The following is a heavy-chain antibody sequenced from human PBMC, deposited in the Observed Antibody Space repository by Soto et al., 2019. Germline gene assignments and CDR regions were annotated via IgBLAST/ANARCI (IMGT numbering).Heavy chain of an antibody. Sequence: QVQLVESGGGLVKPGGSLRLSCAASGFTFSDYYMSWIRQAPGKGLGWVSYISSSSSYTNYADSVKGRFTISRDNAKNSLYLQMNSLRAEDTAVYYCARSSSIQSYYYYGMDVWGQGTTVTVSS. CDR1: GFTFSDYY. CDR3: ARSSSIQSYYYYGMDV. J-gene: IGHJ6*02. V-gene: IGHV3-11*05. CDR2: ISSSSSYT. D-gene: IGHD6-13*01.